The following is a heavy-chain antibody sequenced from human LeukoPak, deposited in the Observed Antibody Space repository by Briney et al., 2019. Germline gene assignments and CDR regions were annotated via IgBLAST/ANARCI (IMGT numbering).Heavy chain of an antibody. D-gene: IGHD6-19*01. V-gene: IGHV4-39*01. CDR3: ARQAYSSGWFPFDF. CDR1: GGSIHNSDYS. Sequence: PSETLSLTCTVSGGSIHNSDYSWGWIRQPPGKGLEWIGHIYYSGTTAYNPPLKSRVTISVDTSKNDVSLKLTSLTASDTAVYFCARQAYSSGWFPFDFWGQGTLVRLL. CDR2: IYYSGTT. J-gene: IGHJ4*02.